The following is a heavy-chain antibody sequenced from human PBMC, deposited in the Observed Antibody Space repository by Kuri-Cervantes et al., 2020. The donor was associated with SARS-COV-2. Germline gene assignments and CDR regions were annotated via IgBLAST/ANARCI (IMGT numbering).Heavy chain of an antibody. CDR3: AYGTYYDILTGYLDFDY. D-gene: IGHD3-9*01. CDR2: ISSKSTET. J-gene: IGHJ4*02. V-gene: IGHV3-11*03. Sequence: LSLTCAASGFTFIDHYMNWVRQAPGKGLEWVSYISSKSTETNYADSVKGRFTISRDNSKNTLYLQMNSLRAEDTAVYYCAYGTYYDILTGYLDFDYWGQGTLVTVSS. CDR1: GFTFIDHY.